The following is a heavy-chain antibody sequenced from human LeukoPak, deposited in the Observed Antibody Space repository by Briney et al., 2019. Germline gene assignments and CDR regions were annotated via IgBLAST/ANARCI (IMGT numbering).Heavy chain of an antibody. Sequence: GGSLRLSCAASGLTFSDYYMSWIRQAPGKGLEWVSYISSSGSTIYYADSVKGRFTISRDDAKNSLYLQMNSLRAEDTAVYYCARDRGGIQLWLSHDAFDIWGQGTMVTVSS. J-gene: IGHJ3*02. V-gene: IGHV3-11*04. D-gene: IGHD5-18*01. CDR2: ISSSGSTI. CDR3: ARDRGGIQLWLSHDAFDI. CDR1: GLTFSDYY.